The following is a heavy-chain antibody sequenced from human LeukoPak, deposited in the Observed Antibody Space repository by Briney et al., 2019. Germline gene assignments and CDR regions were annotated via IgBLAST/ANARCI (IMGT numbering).Heavy chain of an antibody. V-gene: IGHV1-69*04. CDR3: ASQLIAAAGTRGDY. CDR2: IIPILGIA. J-gene: IGHJ4*02. Sequence: SVKVSCKASGGTFSSYAISWVRQAPGQGLEWMGRIIPILGIANYAQKVKGRVTITADKSTSTAYMELSSLRSEDTAVYYCASQLIAAAGTRGDYWGQGTLVTVSS. D-gene: IGHD6-13*01. CDR1: GGTFSSYA.